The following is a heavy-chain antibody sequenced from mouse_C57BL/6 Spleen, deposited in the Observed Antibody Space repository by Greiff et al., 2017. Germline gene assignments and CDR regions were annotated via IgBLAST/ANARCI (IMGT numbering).Heavy chain of an antibody. CDR3: TRGRGLRGFDY. V-gene: IGHV6-6*01. D-gene: IGHD3-3*01. Sequence: EVMLVESGGGLVQPGGTMKLSCAASGFTFSDAWMDWVRQSPEKGLEWVAEIRNKANNHATYYAESVKGRFTISRDASTSGVYLQMNSLRAEDTGIYYCTRGRGLRGFDYWGQGTTLTVSS. CDR2: IRNKANNHAT. J-gene: IGHJ2*01. CDR1: GFTFSDAW.